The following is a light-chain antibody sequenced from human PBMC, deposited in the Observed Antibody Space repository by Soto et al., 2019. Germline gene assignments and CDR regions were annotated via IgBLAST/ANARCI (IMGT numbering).Light chain of an antibody. Sequence: QSVLTQPPSVSAAPRQKVTISCSGSSSNIGNNYVSWYQQLPGTAPKLLIYDNNKRPSGIPDRFSGSKSGTSATLGITGLQTGDEADYYCGTWDSSLSAGLFGTGTKVTVL. CDR3: GTWDSSLSAGL. V-gene: IGLV1-51*01. J-gene: IGLJ1*01. CDR1: SSNIGNNY. CDR2: DNN.